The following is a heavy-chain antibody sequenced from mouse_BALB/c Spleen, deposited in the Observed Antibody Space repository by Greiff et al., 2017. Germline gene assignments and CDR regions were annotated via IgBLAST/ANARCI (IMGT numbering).Heavy chain of an antibody. CDR3: ARERGLRAFAY. Sequence: VQLQESGPGLVAPSQSLSITCTVSGFSLSSYGVHWVRQPPGKGLEWLGVIWAGGSTNYNSALMSRLSISKDNSKSKVFLKMNRLQTDDTAMYYCARERGLRAFAYWGQGTLVTVSA. D-gene: IGHD1-1*01. V-gene: IGHV2-9*02. CDR2: IWAGGST. J-gene: IGHJ3*01. CDR1: GFSLSSYG.